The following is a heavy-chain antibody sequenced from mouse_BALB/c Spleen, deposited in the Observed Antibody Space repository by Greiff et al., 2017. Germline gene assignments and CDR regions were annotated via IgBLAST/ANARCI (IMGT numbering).Heavy chain of an antibody. D-gene: IGHD1-1*01. Sequence: VKLVESGPGLVAPSQSLSITCTVSGFSLTSYGVHWVRQPPGKGLEWLGVIWAGGSTNYNSALMSRLSISKDNSKSQVFLKMNSLQTDDTAMYYCARDYGSSLYFDYWGQGTTLTVSS. J-gene: IGHJ2*01. CDR3: ARDYGSSLYFDY. V-gene: IGHV2-9*02. CDR2: IWAGGST. CDR1: GFSLTSYG.